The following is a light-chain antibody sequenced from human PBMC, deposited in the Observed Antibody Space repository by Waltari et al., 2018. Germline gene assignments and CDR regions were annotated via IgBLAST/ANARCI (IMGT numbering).Light chain of an antibody. V-gene: IGKV1-6*01. CDR3: LQDYSYPRT. CDR1: QGVRND. CDR2: AAS. J-gene: IGKJ1*01. Sequence: AIQMTQPPSSLSASIGDRVTITCRASQGVRNDVGWYQQKPGKAPKLLVYAASTLHIGVPSRFSGSGSDTDFTLTVTSLQPEDFATYYCLQDYSYPRTFGQGTRVEIK.